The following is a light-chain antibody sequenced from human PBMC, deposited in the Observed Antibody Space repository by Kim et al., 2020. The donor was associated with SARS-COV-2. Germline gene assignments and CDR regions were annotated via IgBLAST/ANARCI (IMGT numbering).Light chain of an antibody. CDR1: SSDVGGYNY. Sequence: SITISCTGTSSDVGGYNYVTWYQQHPGKAPNLMIYYVSNRPSGVSIRFSGSKSGNTASLTISGLQAGDEADYYCSSYTSSSTLNWVFGGGTQLTVL. V-gene: IGLV2-14*03. CDR2: YVS. CDR3: SSYTSSSTLNWV. J-gene: IGLJ3*02.